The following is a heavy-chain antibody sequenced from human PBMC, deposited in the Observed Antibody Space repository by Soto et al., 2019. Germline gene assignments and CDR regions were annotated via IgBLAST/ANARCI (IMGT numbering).Heavy chain of an antibody. CDR1: GGTFSSYA. Sequence: QVQLVQSGAEVKKPGSSVKVSCKASGGTFSSYAISWVRQAPGQGLEWMGGIIPIFGTANYAQKFQGRVTITADKSTSTAYMELSSLRSEDTAVYYCASEAMTTVTTEGYNWFDPWGQETLVTVSS. D-gene: IGHD4-17*01. J-gene: IGHJ5*02. CDR3: ASEAMTTVTTEGYNWFDP. V-gene: IGHV1-69*06. CDR2: IIPIFGTA.